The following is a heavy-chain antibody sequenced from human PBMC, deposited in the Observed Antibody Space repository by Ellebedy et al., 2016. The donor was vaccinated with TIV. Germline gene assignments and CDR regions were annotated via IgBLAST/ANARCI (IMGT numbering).Heavy chain of an antibody. CDR1: LFSLPXVIMS. V-gene: IGHV2-26*01. J-gene: IGHJ4*02. CDR2: IFLNDEK. CDR3: ARTLMYCGGDCSYSXDY. D-gene: IGHD2-21*02. Sequence: SGPTLVKPTETLTLPSTVSLFSLPXVIMSVSWIHQPQGKALEWLAQIFLNDEKSYSTSLKSRLTISKDTSKSQVVLNMTTMDPVDTATYYCARTLMYCGGDCSYSXDYWGQGTLVTVSS.